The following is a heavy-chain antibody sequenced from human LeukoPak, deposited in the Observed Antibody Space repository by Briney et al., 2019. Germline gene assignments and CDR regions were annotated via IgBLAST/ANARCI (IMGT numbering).Heavy chain of an antibody. V-gene: IGHV3-48*01. Sequence: PGGSLRLSCAASGLTVSSYSMNWVRQAPGKGLEWVSYISSSSSTIYYADSVKGRFSISRDNAKNSLHLQMNSLRAEDTAVYYCARGTVAGKAPYWGQGTLVTVSS. D-gene: IGHD6-19*01. CDR2: ISSSSSTI. CDR3: ARGTVAGKAPY. CDR1: GLTVSSYS. J-gene: IGHJ4*02.